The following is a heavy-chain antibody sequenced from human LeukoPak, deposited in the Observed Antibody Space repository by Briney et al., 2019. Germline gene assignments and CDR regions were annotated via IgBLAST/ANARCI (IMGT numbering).Heavy chain of an antibody. V-gene: IGHV4-59*01. CDR1: GDSITNYY. D-gene: IGHD2-15*01. CDR3: ARVIGYCSGGSCYDTFDI. CDR2: IYYSGNT. J-gene: IGHJ3*02. Sequence: PSETLSLTCTVSGDSITNYYWNWIRQPPGKGLEWIGYIYYSGNTNYNPSLKSRVTISVDTSKNQFSLKLSSVTAADTVVYYCARVIGYCSGGSCYDTFDIWGQGTMVTVSS.